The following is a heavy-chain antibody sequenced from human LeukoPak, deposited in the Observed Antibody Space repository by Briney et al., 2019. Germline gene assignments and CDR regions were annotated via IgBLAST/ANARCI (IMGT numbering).Heavy chain of an antibody. CDR2: ITGGGGST. CDR1: GFTFSSYA. V-gene: IGHV3-23*01. J-gene: IGHJ4*02. Sequence: GGSVRLSCAASGFTFSSYAMSWVRQAPGKGLEWVSGITGGGGSTYYGDSVKGRFTISRDNSKNTLYLQMNSLRAEDTAVYYCARGHEAYCSGDCYSRYWGQGTLVTVSS. D-gene: IGHD2-21*02. CDR3: ARGHEAYCSGDCYSRY.